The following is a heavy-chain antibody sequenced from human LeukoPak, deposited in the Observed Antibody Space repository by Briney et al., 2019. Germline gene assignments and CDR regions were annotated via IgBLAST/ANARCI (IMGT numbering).Heavy chain of an antibody. V-gene: IGHV4-34*01. D-gene: IGHD3-3*01. Sequence: SETLSLTCAVYGGSFSGYYWSWIRQPPGKGLEWIGEINHSGSTNYNPSLKSRVTISVDTSKNQFSLKLSSVTAADTAVYYCARGRSKRRDYNFWSGYPHREGYYYYMDVWGKGTTVTVSS. J-gene: IGHJ6*03. CDR2: INHSGST. CDR3: ARGRSKRRDYNFWSGYPHREGYYYYMDV. CDR1: GGSFSGYY.